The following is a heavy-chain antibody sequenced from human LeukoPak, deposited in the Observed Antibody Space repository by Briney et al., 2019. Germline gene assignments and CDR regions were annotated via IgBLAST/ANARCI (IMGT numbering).Heavy chain of an antibody. CDR3: ARHKGGKGSSWYFLDY. D-gene: IGHD6-13*01. Sequence: GESLKISCKGSGYSFTSYWIGWVRQMPGEGLEWMGIIYPGDSDTRYSPPFQGQVTISADKSISTAYLQWSSLKASDTAMYYCARHKGGKGSSWYFLDYWGQGTLVTVSS. CDR1: GYSFTSYW. CDR2: IYPGDSDT. V-gene: IGHV5-51*01. J-gene: IGHJ4*02.